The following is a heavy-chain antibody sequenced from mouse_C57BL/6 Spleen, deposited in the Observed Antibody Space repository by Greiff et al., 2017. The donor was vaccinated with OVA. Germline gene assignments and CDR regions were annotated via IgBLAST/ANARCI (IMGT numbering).Heavy chain of an antibody. Sequence: QVQLQQPGAELARPGASVKLSCKASGYTFTSYGISWVKQRPGQGLEWIGEIYPSSGNTYYNEKFKGKATLTVDKSSSTAYMELRSLTSEDSAVYFCARSGNGNYEDWGQGTTLTVS. CDR2: IYPSSGNT. CDR3: ARSGNGNYED. J-gene: IGHJ2*01. V-gene: IGHV1-81*01. CDR1: GYTFTSYG. D-gene: IGHD2-1*01.